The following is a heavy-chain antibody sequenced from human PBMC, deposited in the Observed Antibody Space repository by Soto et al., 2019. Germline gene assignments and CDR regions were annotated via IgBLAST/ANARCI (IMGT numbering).Heavy chain of an antibody. D-gene: IGHD2-15*01. Sequence: EVQLLESGGGLVQPGGSLRLSCAASGFTFSSYGMSWVRQAPGKGLEWVSAISGSGGSTYYADSVKGRFTISRDNSKNTLYLQMNSLRAEDTAVYYCAKDRGGTDCSGGSCYADYWGQGTLVTVSS. J-gene: IGHJ4*02. CDR3: AKDRGGTDCSGGSCYADY. V-gene: IGHV3-23*01. CDR2: ISGSGGST. CDR1: GFTFSSYG.